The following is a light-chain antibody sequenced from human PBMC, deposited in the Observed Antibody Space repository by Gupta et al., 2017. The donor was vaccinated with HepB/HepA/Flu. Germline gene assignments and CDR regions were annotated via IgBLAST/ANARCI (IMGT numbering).Light chain of an antibody. CDR1: SNNVGNQG. Sequence: QAGLTQPPSVSKGLRQTATLPCSGNSNNVGNQGAAWLQQHQGHPPKLLSYKNNNRPSGIPERFSASRSGNTASLTITGLQPEDEADYYCSAWDSSLSAQVFGGGTKLTVL. J-gene: IGLJ2*01. CDR3: SAWDSSLSAQV. CDR2: KNN. V-gene: IGLV10-54*04.